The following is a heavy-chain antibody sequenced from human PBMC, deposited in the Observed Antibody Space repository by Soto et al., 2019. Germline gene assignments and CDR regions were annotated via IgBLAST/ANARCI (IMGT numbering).Heavy chain of an antibody. CDR3: ARDRTKGGRYFDWLPKTKGNSSDP. J-gene: IGHJ5*02. V-gene: IGHV4-30-4*01. CDR2: IYYSGST. D-gene: IGHD3-9*01. CDR1: GGSISSGDYY. Sequence: PSETLSLTCTVSGGSISSGDYYWSWIRQPPGKGLEWIGYIYYSGSTYYNPSLKSRVTISVDTSKNQFSLKLSSVTAADTAVYYCARDRTKGGRYFDWLPKTKGNSSDPPGPTTPVTLSS.